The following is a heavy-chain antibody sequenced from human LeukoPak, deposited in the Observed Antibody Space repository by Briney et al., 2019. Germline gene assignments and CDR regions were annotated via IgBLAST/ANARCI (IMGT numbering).Heavy chain of an antibody. J-gene: IGHJ1*01. CDR3: AKDDDWGRYKH. CDR2: ISPSGGIT. CDR1: GFTFSSHG. D-gene: IGHD3-16*01. Sequence: GGSLRLSCAASGFTFSSHGMNWVRQAPGKGLEWVSGISPSGGITYYTDSVKGRFTISRDNSKNTQSLQMNSLKAEDTAVYYCAKDDDWGRYKHWGQGTLVTVSS. V-gene: IGHV3-23*01.